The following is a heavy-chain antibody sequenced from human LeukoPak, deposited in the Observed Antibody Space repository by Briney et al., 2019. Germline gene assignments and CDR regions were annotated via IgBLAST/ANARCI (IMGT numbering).Heavy chain of an antibody. V-gene: IGHV1-46*01. CDR2: INPSGGST. D-gene: IGHD6-19*01. Sequence: ASVKVSCKASGYTFSNYGIIWVRQAPGQGLEWMALINPSGGSTSYAQKFQGRVTMTRDTSTSTVYMELRSLRSEDTAVYYCARGPYSSGWYGLDYWGQGTLVTVSS. CDR3: ARGPYSSGWYGLDY. J-gene: IGHJ4*02. CDR1: GYTFSNYG.